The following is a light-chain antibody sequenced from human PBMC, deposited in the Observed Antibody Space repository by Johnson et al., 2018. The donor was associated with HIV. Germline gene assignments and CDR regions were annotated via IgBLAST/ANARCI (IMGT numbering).Light chain of an antibody. Sequence: QSVLTQPPSVSAAPGQKVTISCSGSSSNIESNSVSWYQHFPGTAPKVLIYETNKRPSGIPDRFSGSKSGTSATLGITGLQTGDEADYYCGTWDSSLSAGVFGTGTKVTVL. CDR1: SSNIESNS. CDR3: GTWDSSLSAGV. J-gene: IGLJ1*01. CDR2: ETN. V-gene: IGLV1-51*02.